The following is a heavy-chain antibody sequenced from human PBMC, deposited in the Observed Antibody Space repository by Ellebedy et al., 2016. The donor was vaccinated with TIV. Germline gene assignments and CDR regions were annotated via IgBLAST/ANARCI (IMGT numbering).Heavy chain of an antibody. D-gene: IGHD2-8*01. CDR3: AKDRVSANGVFDPFDN. J-gene: IGHJ3*02. V-gene: IGHV3-13*01. CDR2: IGTAGDT. Sequence: GESLKISXAASGFTFSRHDMHWVRQATGKGLEWVSAIGTAGDTYYPGSVKGRFTISRDNSKNTLYLQMTSLRAEDTAIYYCAKDRVSANGVFDPFDNWGQGTLVTVSS. CDR1: GFTFSRHD.